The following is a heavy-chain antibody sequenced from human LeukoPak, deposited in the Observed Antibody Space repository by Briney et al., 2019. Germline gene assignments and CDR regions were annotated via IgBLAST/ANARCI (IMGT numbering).Heavy chain of an antibody. Sequence: SVKVSCKASGGTFSSYAISWVRQAPGQGLEWMGGIIPIFGTTNYAQKFQGRVTITADESTSTAYMELSSLRSEDTAVYYCASRRDYCSSTSCPQNLYYYMDVWGKGTTVTVSS. J-gene: IGHJ6*03. CDR1: GGTFSSYA. V-gene: IGHV1-69*13. CDR3: ASRRDYCSSTSCPQNLYYYMDV. D-gene: IGHD2-2*01. CDR2: IIPIFGTT.